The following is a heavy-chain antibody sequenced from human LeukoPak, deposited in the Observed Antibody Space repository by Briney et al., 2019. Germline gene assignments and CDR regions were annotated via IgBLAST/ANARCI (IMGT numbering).Heavy chain of an antibody. CDR3: ARDLYSSSWSIYYYYGMDV. Sequence: ASVKVSCKASGYTFTSYAMNWVRQAPGQGLEWMGGINTNTGNPTYAQGFTGRFVFSLDTSVSTAYLQISSLKAEDTAVYYCARDLYSSSWSIYYYYGMDVWGQGTTVTVSS. J-gene: IGHJ6*02. CDR1: GYTFTSYA. D-gene: IGHD6-13*01. CDR2: INTNTGNP. V-gene: IGHV7-4-1*02.